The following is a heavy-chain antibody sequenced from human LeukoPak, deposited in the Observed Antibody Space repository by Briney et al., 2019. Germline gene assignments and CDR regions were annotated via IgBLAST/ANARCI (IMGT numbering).Heavy chain of an antibody. CDR2: IYYSGST. J-gene: IGHJ4*02. CDR3: ARGVSYYYDSSGHFDY. V-gene: IGHV4-30-4*01. CDR1: GGSISSGDYY. Sequence: SETLSLTCTVSGGSISSGDYYWSWIRQPPGKGLEWIGYIYYSGSTYHNPSLKSRVTISVDTSKNQFSLKLSSVTAADTAVYYCARGVSYYYDSSGHFDYWGQGTLVTVSS. D-gene: IGHD3-22*01.